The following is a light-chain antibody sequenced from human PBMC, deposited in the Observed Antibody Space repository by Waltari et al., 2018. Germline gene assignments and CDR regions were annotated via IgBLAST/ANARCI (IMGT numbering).Light chain of an antibody. Sequence: QSALTQPPSASGSPGQSVTISCTGTSSDVGSYNYVPWFQQHPGKAPKPIIYEVSKRPSGVPDRFCGSKSGNTAALTVSGLQAEDEADYYCSSYAASNNFQVVFGGGTTLTVL. CDR1: SSDVGSYNY. V-gene: IGLV2-8*01. CDR2: EVS. J-gene: IGLJ2*01. CDR3: SSYAASNNFQVV.